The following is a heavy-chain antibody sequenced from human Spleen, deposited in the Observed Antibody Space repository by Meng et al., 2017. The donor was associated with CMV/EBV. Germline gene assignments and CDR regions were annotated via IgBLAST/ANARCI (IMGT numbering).Heavy chain of an antibody. V-gene: IGHV3-9*01. J-gene: IGHJ6*02. CDR2: ISWNSGSI. Sequence: SLKISCAVSGFNFDDYAMHWVRQAPGKGLEWVSGISWNSGSIVYADSVKGRFTIPRDNAKNSLYLQLNSLRAEDTAVYYCAKGNSPWYYYAMDVWGQGTTVTVSS. CDR3: AKGNSPWYYYAMDV. D-gene: IGHD2-15*01. CDR1: GFNFDDYA.